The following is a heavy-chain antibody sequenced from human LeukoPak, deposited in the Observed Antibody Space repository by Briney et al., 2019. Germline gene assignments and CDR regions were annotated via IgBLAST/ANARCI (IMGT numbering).Heavy chain of an antibody. V-gene: IGHV3-23*01. CDR2: ISPSGTDT. D-gene: IGHD3-10*01. Sequence: PGGPLRLSCAASGFTFNSYAMSWVRQAPGKGLEWVSAISPSGTDTYYADSVKGRFTISRDNSKNTLYLQMSSLRAEDSAVYYCAKRGGYETMAAFDYWGQGTLVTVSS. CDR1: GFTFNSYA. J-gene: IGHJ4*02. CDR3: AKRGGYETMAAFDY.